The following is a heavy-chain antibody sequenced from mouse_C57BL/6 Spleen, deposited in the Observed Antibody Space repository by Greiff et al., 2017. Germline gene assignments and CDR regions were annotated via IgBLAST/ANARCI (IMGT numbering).Heavy chain of an antibody. J-gene: IGHJ2*01. D-gene: IGHD1-1*01. CDR3: ARGHYYGSSYYFDY. CDR1: GYAFSSSW. CDR2: IYPGDGDT. Sequence: QVQLKQSGPELVKPGASVKISCKASGYAFSSSWMNWVKQRPGKGLEWIGRIYPGDGDTNYNGKFKGKATLTADKSSSTAYMQLSSLTSEDSAVYFCARGHYYGSSYYFDYWGQGTTLTVSS. V-gene: IGHV1-82*01.